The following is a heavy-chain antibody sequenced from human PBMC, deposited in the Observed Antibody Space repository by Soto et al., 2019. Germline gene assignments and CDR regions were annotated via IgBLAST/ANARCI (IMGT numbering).Heavy chain of an antibody. Sequence: QVQLVQSGAEVKKPGASVKVSCKASGYTFTCYGISWVRQAPGQGLEWMGWISAYNGNTNYAQKLQGRVTMTTDTSTSTAYMELRSLRSDDTAVYYCARDYQLWTVAGRYNWFDPWGQGTLVTVSS. CDR1: GYTFTCYG. CDR2: ISAYNGNT. D-gene: IGHD6-19*01. J-gene: IGHJ5*02. V-gene: IGHV1-18*01. CDR3: ARDYQLWTVAGRYNWFDP.